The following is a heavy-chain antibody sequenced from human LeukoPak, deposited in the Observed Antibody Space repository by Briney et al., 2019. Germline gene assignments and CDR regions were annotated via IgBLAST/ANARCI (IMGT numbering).Heavy chain of an antibody. Sequence: GGSLRLSCAASGFNFNSYWMTWVRQAPGKGLEWVAFIRYDGSNKYYADSVKGRFTISRDNSKNTLYLQMNSLRAEDTAVYYCAKEAGELYLATNWGQGTLVTVSS. J-gene: IGHJ4*02. CDR1: GFNFNSYW. D-gene: IGHD3-10*01. CDR2: IRYDGSNK. V-gene: IGHV3-30*02. CDR3: AKEAGELYLATN.